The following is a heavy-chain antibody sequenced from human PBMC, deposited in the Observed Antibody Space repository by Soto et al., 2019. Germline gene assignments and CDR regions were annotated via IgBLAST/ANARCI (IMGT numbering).Heavy chain of an antibody. Sequence: QVQLVQSGAEVKKPGASVKVSCKASGYTFTSYYMHWVRQAPGQGLEWMGIINPSGGSTSYAQKCQGRVTMTRDTSTSTVYMELSSLRSEDTAVYYCARDLAAADGGYWGQGTLVTVSS. CDR3: ARDLAAADGGY. CDR1: GYTFTSYY. V-gene: IGHV1-46*01. J-gene: IGHJ4*02. CDR2: INPSGGST. D-gene: IGHD6-13*01.